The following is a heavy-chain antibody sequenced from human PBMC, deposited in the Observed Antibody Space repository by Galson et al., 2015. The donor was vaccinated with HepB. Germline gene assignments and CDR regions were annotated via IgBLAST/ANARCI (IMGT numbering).Heavy chain of an antibody. V-gene: IGHV4-61*01. D-gene: IGHD2-8*01. CDR1: GGSVSSGSYY. Sequence: LSLTCTVSGGSVSSGSYYWSWIRQPPGTGLEWIGYIYYTGSTNYNPSLKSRVTISVDTSKNQFSLKLSSVTAADTAVYYCAREMPGCTHSVCYGIGYWGQGTLVTVSS. J-gene: IGHJ4*02. CDR2: IYYTGST. CDR3: AREMPGCTHSVCYGIGY.